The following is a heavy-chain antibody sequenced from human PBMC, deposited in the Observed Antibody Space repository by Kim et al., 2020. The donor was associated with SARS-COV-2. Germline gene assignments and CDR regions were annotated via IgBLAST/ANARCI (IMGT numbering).Heavy chain of an antibody. J-gene: IGHJ4*02. CDR3: ATLTIFGVDYFRGAFDY. Sequence: ASVKVSCKASGYTFTSYYMHWVRQAPGQGLEWMGIINPSGGSTSYAQKFQGRVTMTRDTSTSTVYMELSSLRSEDTAVYYCATLTIFGVDYFRGAFDYWGQGTLVTVSS. CDR1: GYTFTSYY. D-gene: IGHD3-3*01. V-gene: IGHV1-46*01. CDR2: INPSGGST.